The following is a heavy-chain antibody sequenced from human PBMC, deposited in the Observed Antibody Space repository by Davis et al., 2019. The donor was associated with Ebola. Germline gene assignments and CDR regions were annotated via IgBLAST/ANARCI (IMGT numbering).Heavy chain of an antibody. D-gene: IGHD3-3*01. J-gene: IGHJ6*04. CDR3: SRDLIYELAYPQRTYHYYGMDV. Sequence: PGGSLRLSCAASGFTFSSYAMSWVRQAPGKGLEWVANIKQDGSVKHYVDSVKGRFTISRDNAKNSLYLQMNSLRAEDTAVYYCSRDLIYELAYPQRTYHYYGMDVWGKGTTVTVSS. V-gene: IGHV3-7*01. CDR1: GFTFSSYA. CDR2: IKQDGSVK.